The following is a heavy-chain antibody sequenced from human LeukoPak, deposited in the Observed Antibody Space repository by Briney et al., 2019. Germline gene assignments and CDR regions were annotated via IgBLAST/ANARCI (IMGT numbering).Heavy chain of an antibody. D-gene: IGHD3-10*01. CDR3: AKGPTKTLWFGDF. CDR1: AFTFSSYG. V-gene: IGHV3-30*18. Sequence: PWRSLRLYCAASAFTFSSYGMHRVRQGPGQGLEWVAVISYDGSNKYYAECVKGRFTISRDNSKNTLYLKMNSLRAEDTAVYYCAKGPTKTLWFGDFWGQGTLVTVSS. CDR2: ISYDGSNK. J-gene: IGHJ4*02.